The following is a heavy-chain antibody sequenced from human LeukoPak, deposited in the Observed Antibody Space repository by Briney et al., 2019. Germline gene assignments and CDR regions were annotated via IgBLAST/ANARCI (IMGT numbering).Heavy chain of an antibody. V-gene: IGHV1-2*02. CDR1: GYTFTGYY. Sequence: ASVKVSCKASGYTFTGYYVHWVRQAPGQGLEWMGWMNPKSGGTNYAQKFEARVTMNRDTSISTAYMELSSLRSEDTAVYYCARAVHYDFWSGYSRAFDIWGQGTMVTVSS. CDR3: ARAVHYDFWSGYSRAFDI. D-gene: IGHD3-3*01. J-gene: IGHJ3*02. CDR2: MNPKSGGT.